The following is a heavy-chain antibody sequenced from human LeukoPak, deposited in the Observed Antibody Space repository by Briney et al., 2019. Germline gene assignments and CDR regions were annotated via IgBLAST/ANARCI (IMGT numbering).Heavy chain of an antibody. J-gene: IGHJ5*02. Sequence: GGSLRLSCAASGFTFSSFAMHWVRQAPGKRLEWVADIWYNGSNKYYAESVKGRFTISRDNSKNTLYLQMNSLRAEDTAVYYCSRGGYGDYNNWFDPWGQETLVIVSS. CDR3: SRGGYGDYNNWFDP. CDR2: IWYNGSNK. D-gene: IGHD4-17*01. CDR1: GFTFSSFA. V-gene: IGHV3-33*01.